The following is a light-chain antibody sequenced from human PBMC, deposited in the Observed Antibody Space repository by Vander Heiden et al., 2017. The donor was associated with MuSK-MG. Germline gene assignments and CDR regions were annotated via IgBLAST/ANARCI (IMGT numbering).Light chain of an antibody. CDR1: QDISRW. Sequence: DILMSQSPSRVSASVGDRVTITCRASQDISRWLAWYQQKPGKAPKLLIYAASTLQSGVPSRFSGRGSGTDFTLTITNLQPDDFATYFCQQASGFPISFGQGTRLEIK. CDR2: AAS. V-gene: IGKV1-12*01. CDR3: QQASGFPIS. J-gene: IGKJ5*01.